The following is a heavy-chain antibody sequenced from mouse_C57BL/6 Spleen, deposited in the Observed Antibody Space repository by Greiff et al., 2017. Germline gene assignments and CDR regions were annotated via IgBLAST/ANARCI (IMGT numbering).Heavy chain of an antibody. CDR3: TAITTVVAFYAMDY. V-gene: IGHV6-3*01. Sequence: EVQLQESGGGLVPPGGSMKLSCVASGFTFSNYWMNWVRQSPEKGLEWVAQIRLKSDNYATHYAESVKGRFTISRDDSKSSVYLQMNNLRAEDTGIYYCTAITTVVAFYAMDYWGQGTSVTVSS. J-gene: IGHJ4*01. CDR1: GFTFSNYW. D-gene: IGHD1-1*01. CDR2: IRLKSDNYAT.